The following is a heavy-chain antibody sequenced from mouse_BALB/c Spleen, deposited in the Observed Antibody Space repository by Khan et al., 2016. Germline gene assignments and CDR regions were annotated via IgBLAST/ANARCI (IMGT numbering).Heavy chain of an antibody. CDR1: GYTFTSYW. Sequence: QVQLQQSGAELARPGASVKLSCKASGYTFTSYWMQWVKQRPGQGLEWIGAIYPGDGDTRYTQKFKGKATLTADKSSSTAYMQLSSLASEDSAVYYCARVADGYYSLDYWGQGTSVTVSS. J-gene: IGHJ4*01. CDR2: IYPGDGDT. CDR3: ARVADGYYSLDY. V-gene: IGHV1-87*01. D-gene: IGHD1-3*01.